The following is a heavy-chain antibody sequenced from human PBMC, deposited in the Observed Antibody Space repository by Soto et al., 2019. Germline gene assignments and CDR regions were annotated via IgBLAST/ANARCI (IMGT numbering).Heavy chain of an antibody. CDR3: ARLIAVAGTFDY. Sequence: SETLSLTCTVSGGSISSSSYYWGWIRQPPGKGLEWIGSIYYSGSTYYNPSLKSRVTISVDTSKNQFSLKLSSVTAADTAVYYCARLIAVAGTFDYWGQGTPVTVSS. D-gene: IGHD6-19*01. V-gene: IGHV4-39*01. CDR1: GGSISSSSYY. CDR2: IYYSGST. J-gene: IGHJ4*02.